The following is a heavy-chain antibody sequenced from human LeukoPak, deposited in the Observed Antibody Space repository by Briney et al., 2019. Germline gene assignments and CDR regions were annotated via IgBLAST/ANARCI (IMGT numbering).Heavy chain of an antibody. Sequence: ASVRVSCKVSGYTLTELSMHWVRQAPGKGLEWMGGFDPEDGETIYAQKFQGRVTMTEDTSTDTAYMGLSSLRSEDTAVYYCATESDYDFWSGYWNFDYWGQGTLVTVSS. J-gene: IGHJ4*02. CDR3: ATESDYDFWSGYWNFDY. CDR2: FDPEDGET. V-gene: IGHV1-24*01. D-gene: IGHD3-3*01. CDR1: GYTLTELS.